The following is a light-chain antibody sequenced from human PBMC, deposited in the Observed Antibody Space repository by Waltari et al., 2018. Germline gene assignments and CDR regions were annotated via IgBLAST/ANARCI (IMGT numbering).Light chain of an antibody. CDR3: QSYDSKLSGYV. V-gene: IGLV1-40*01. CDR2: ANA. J-gene: IGLJ1*01. Sequence: QSVLTQPPSVSGAPGPRVTVSCTGSSSNIGAGYAVHWYQQAPGTAPNLLIFANANRPSGVPDRFSGSRSGTSASLAITGLQADDEADYSCQSYDSKLSGYVFGTGTKVIVL. CDR1: SSNIGAGYA.